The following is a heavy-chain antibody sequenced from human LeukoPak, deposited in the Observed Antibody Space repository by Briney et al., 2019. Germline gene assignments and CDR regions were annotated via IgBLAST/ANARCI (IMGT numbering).Heavy chain of an antibody. CDR2: ISSSSSYI. V-gene: IGHV3-21*01. D-gene: IGHD3-22*01. J-gene: IGHJ6*03. Sequence: RTVGLLRLSRAPTGFTFSNCRMNWVRQAPGKRLEWVSSISSSSSYIYYADSVKGRFTISRDNAKNSLYLQMNSLRAEDTAVYYCARPYDSSGYYQLFYSYYMAVWGKGATVTVSS. CDR1: GFTFSNCR. CDR3: ARPYDSSGYYQLFYSYYMAV.